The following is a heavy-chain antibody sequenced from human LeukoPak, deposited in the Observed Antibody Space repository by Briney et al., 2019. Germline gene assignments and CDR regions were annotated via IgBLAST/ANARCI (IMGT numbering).Heavy chain of an antibody. V-gene: IGHV1-69*13. Sequence: SVKVSCKASGGTFSSYAISWVRPAPGQGLEWMGGIIPIFGTANYAQKFQGRVTITADESTSTAYMELSSLRSEDTAVYYCARGGPYYYYGMDVWGQGTTVTVSS. J-gene: IGHJ6*02. CDR1: GGTFSSYA. CDR3: ARGGPYYYYGMDV. CDR2: IIPIFGTA.